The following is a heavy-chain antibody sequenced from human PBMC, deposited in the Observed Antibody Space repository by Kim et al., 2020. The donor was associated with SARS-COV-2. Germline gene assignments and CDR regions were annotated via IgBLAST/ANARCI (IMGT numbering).Heavy chain of an antibody. V-gene: IGHV1-69*04. CDR1: GGTFSSYA. Sequence: SVKVSCKASGGTFSSYAISWVRQAPGQGLEWMGRIIPILGIANYAQKFQGRATITADKSTSTAYMELSSLRSEDTAVYYCARSTALEMATTLYYFDYWGQGTLVTVSS. D-gene: IGHD5-12*01. J-gene: IGHJ4*02. CDR3: ARSTALEMATTLYYFDY. CDR2: IIPILGIA.